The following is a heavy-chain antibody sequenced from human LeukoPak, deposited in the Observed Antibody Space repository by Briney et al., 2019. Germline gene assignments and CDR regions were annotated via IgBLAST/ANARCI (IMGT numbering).Heavy chain of an antibody. CDR1: GFTFSNYA. CDR2: ISGSSDTT. J-gene: IGHJ4*02. D-gene: IGHD3-16*02. V-gene: IGHV3-23*01. CDR3: ANKLTFGGIIADY. Sequence: PGGSLRLSCTASGFTFSNYAVSWVRQAPGKGLEWISGISGSSDTTYYADAVKGRFTISRDNSKNTLFLQMSSLRVEVTAVYYCANKLTFGGIIADYWGQGTLVTVSS.